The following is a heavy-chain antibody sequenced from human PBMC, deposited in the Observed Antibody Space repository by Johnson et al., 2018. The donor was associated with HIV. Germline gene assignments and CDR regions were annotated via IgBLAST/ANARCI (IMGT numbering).Heavy chain of an antibody. D-gene: IGHD3-22*01. CDR1: GFTLDDYG. J-gene: IGHJ3*02. Sequence: VQLVESGGGVVRPGGSLRLSCAASGFTLDDYGMAWVRQAPGKGLEWVANIKQDGSEKYYVDSVKGRFNISRDNAKNSLFLQMNSLRAEDTAVYYCARPRVSSGRHGAFDIWGQGTMVTVSS. CDR3: ARPRVSSGRHGAFDI. V-gene: IGHV3-7*01. CDR2: IKQDGSEK.